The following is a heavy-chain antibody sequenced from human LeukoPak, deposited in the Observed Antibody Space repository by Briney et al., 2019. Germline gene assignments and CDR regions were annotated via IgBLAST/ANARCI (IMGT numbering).Heavy chain of an antibody. CDR1: GFTFSSYS. J-gene: IGHJ4*02. CDR2: ISSSSSTI. V-gene: IGHV3-48*01. D-gene: IGHD3-10*01. CDR3: ASLLWFGESMTVDYFDY. Sequence: GGSLRLSCAASGFTFSSYSMNWVRQAPGKGLEWVSYISSSSSTIYYADSVKGRFTISRDNAKNSLYLQMNSLRAEDTAVYYCASLLWFGESMTVDYFDYWGQGTLVTVSS.